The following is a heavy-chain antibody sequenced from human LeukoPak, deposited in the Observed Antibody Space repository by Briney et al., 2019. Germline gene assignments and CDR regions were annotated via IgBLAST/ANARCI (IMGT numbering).Heavy chain of an antibody. CDR1: GFTLADHA. CDR2: IRTKAYGETT. Sequence: GGSLRLSCIASGFTLADHAMSWVRQAPGKGLEWVGFIRTKAYGETTEYAASVKGRFTILRDDSSNIAYLQMNGLKAEDTAVYYCGRHLLRSVGSTGLDFWGQGTLVTVAS. CDR3: GRHLLRSVGSTGLDF. D-gene: IGHD1-26*01. J-gene: IGHJ4*02. V-gene: IGHV3-49*04.